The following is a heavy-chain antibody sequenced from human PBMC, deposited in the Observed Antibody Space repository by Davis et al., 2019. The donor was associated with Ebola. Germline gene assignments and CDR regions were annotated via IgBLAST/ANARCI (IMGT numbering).Heavy chain of an antibody. CDR2: MNPNSGNT. J-gene: IGHJ4*02. CDR3: ARSTVVTPGGDY. D-gene: IGHD4-23*01. CDR1: GYTFTSYD. V-gene: IGHV1-8*01. Sequence: ASVKVSCKASGYTFTSYDINWVRQATGQGLEWMGWMNPNSGNTGYAQKFQGRVTMTRDTSTSTVYMELRSLRSDDTAVYYCARSTVVTPGGDYWGQGTLVTVSS.